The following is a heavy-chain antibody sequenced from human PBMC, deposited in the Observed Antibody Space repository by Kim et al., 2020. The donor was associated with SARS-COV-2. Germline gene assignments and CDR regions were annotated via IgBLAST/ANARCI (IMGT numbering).Heavy chain of an antibody. CDR2: IYYSGST. V-gene: IGHV4-59*13. Sequence: SETLSLTCTVSGGSISSYYWSWIRQPPGKGLEWIGFIYYSGSTNYNPSLKSRVTISVDTSNNQFSLNLSSVTAADTAVYYCSRAHSYYSTNWFDPLGQG. CDR3: SRAHSYYSTNWFDP. J-gene: IGHJ5*01. CDR1: GGSISSYY. D-gene: IGHD3-22*01.